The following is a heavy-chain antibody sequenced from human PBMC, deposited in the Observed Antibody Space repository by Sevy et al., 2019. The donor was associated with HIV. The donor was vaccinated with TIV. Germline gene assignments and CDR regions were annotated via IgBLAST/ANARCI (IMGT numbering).Heavy chain of an antibody. J-gene: IGHJ4*02. CDR1: AGSISGHY. CDR2: VYDSGSY. CDR3: ARGGALISYDTIGFQNFFDS. Sequence: SETLSLTCTVSAGSISGHYWGWIRQSPGKGLEWISYVYDSGSYNYNPSLRSRVTISVDTSKSQFSLRLSSVTAADTAVYFCARGGALISYDTIGFQNFFDSWGPGTLVTVSS. D-gene: IGHD3-22*01. V-gene: IGHV4-59*11.